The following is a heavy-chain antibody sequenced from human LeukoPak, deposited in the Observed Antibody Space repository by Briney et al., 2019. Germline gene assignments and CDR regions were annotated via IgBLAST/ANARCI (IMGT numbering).Heavy chain of an antibody. V-gene: IGHV4-34*01. CDR1: GGSFSGYY. CDR3: ASSTPLDYYDSSGYPY. D-gene: IGHD3-22*01. Sequence: SETLSLTCAVYGGSFSGYYWSWIRQPPGKGLEWIGEINHSGSTNYNPSLKSRVTISVDTSKNQFSLKLSSVTAADTAVYYCASSTPLDYYDSSGYPYWGQGTLVTVSS. J-gene: IGHJ4*02. CDR2: INHSGST.